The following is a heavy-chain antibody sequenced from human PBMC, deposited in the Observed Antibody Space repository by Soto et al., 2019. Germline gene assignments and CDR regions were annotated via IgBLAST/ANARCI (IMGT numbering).Heavy chain of an antibody. D-gene: IGHD3-10*01. Sequence: EVQLVESGGGLVQPGGSPRLSCTASGFAVRHNYMTWVRQAPGKGLEWVSLIYSGGDTAYADSVKGRFTISRHTSQNTLYLQMNSLRAEDTAVYYCARKTDSIPSGGDVWGKGTAVTVSS. CDR2: IYSGGDT. CDR3: ARKTDSIPSGGDV. CDR1: GFAVRHNY. J-gene: IGHJ6*04. V-gene: IGHV3-53*04.